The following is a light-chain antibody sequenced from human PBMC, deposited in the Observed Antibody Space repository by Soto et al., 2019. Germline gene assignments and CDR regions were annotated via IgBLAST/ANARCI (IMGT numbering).Light chain of an antibody. J-gene: IGLJ1*01. V-gene: IGLV2-23*01. Sequence: QSALTQPASVSGSPGQSNTISCTGTSSDVGSYNLVSWYQQHPGKAPKLMIYEGSKRPSGVSNRFSGYKSGNTDSLTFSGLQAEDEADYYCCSYAGSSSYVFGTGTKVTVL. CDR3: CSYAGSSSYV. CDR2: EGS. CDR1: SSDVGSYNL.